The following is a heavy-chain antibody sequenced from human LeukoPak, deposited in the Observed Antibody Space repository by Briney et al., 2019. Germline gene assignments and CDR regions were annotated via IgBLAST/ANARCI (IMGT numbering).Heavy chain of an antibody. CDR3: ARIEVVPAANWFDP. Sequence: SETLSLTCTVSGGSISSYYWSWIRQPPGKGLEWIGYIYYSGGTNYNPSLKSRVTISVDTSKNQFSLKLSSVTAAGTAVYYCARIEVVPAANWFDPWGQGTLVTVSS. CDR1: GGSISSYY. J-gene: IGHJ5*02. CDR2: IYYSGGT. D-gene: IGHD2-2*01. V-gene: IGHV4-59*01.